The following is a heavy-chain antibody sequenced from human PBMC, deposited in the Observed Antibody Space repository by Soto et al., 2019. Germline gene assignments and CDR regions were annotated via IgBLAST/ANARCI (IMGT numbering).Heavy chain of an antibody. CDR2: INHSGST. V-gene: IGHV4-34*01. CDR3: ARGQHPRRRYYYMDV. Sequence: SETLSLTCAVYGGSFSGYYWSWIRQPPGKGLEWIGEINHSGSTNYNPSLKSRVTISVDTSKNQFSLKLSSVTAADTAVYYCARGQHPRRRYYYMDVWGKGTTVTVSS. J-gene: IGHJ6*03. CDR1: GGSFSGYY. D-gene: IGHD2-2*01.